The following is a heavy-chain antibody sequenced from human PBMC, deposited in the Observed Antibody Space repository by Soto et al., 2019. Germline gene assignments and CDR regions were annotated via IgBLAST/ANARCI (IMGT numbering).Heavy chain of an antibody. J-gene: IGHJ5*02. V-gene: IGHV3-7*01. CDR2: INQDGSAK. CDR3: AIQPAP. Sequence: EVQLVESGGDLVQPGGSLRLSCAASGFTFSNYWMSWVRQAPGEGLEWLANINQDGSAKFYVDSVKGRFTISRDNAKNSLYLQMNSLRDEDSAVYYCAIQPAPWGQGTLVTVSS. CDR1: GFTFSNYW.